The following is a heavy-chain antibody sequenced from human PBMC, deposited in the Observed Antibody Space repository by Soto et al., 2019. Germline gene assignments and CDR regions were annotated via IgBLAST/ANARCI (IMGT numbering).Heavy chain of an antibody. CDR1: GLTISGKKY. Sequence: DVQLVESGGGLIQPGESLRLSCAAFGLTISGKKYVAWVRQAPGKGLEWVSALYDVDGSFYADSVKGRFTTSSDSSKTTVXLXXXXXXXXXXXXYXCATWHERXHXYDXWGQGTTVT. J-gene: IGHJ3*01. D-gene: IGHD1-1*01. CDR3: ATWHERXHXYDX. CDR2: LYDVDGS. V-gene: IGHV3-53*01.